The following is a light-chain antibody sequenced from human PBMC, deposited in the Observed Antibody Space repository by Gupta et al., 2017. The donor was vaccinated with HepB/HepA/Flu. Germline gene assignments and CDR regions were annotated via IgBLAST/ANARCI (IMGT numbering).Light chain of an antibody. CDR2: QAS. Sequence: DIKMTQSPSTVSASVGDRVTITCLASQRFTSWLAWYQQKPGKAPKLLIYQASSVESGVPSRFSGSGSGTEFTLTISSLQPDDFGIYYCQHFNNYGVTFGHGTKVDIK. CDR1: QRFTSW. V-gene: IGKV1-5*03. CDR3: QHFNNYGVT. J-gene: IGKJ3*01.